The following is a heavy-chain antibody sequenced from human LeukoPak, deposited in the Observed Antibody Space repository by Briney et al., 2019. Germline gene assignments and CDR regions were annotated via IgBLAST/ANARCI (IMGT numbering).Heavy chain of an antibody. D-gene: IGHD3-3*01. CDR3: ARGNFWSGYYLDY. J-gene: IGHJ4*02. V-gene: IGHV3-53*01. CDR2: IYSSGGT. CDR1: GFTFSSYA. Sequence: GGSLRLSCAASGFTFSSYAMHWVRQAPGKGLEWVSVIYSSGGTNYADSVKGRFTISRDDSKNTVFLQMNSLRVEDTAFYYCARGNFWSGYYLDYWGQGTLVTVSS.